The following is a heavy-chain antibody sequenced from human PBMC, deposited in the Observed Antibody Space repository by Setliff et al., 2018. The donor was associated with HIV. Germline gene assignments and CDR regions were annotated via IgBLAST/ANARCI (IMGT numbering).Heavy chain of an antibody. Sequence: SETLSLTCAVSGYPISSGYYWGWIRQPPGKGLEWIGSIYRSGSTYYNPSLKSRVTVSVDTSKNQFSLKLGSVTAADTAVYYCARESPSSSWFYFDFWGQGTLVTVSS. V-gene: IGHV4-38-2*02. CDR2: IYRSGST. CDR3: ARESPSSSWFYFDF. CDR1: GYPISSGYY. J-gene: IGHJ4*02. D-gene: IGHD6-13*01.